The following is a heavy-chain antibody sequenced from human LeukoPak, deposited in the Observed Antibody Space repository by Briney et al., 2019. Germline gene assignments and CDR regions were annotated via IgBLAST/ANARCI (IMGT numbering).Heavy chain of an antibody. CDR1: GFAFSNYW. CDR2: IQPDGSST. CDR3: ARGTMAAAGIAY. V-gene: IGHV3-74*01. D-gene: IGHD6-13*01. J-gene: IGHJ4*02. Sequence: GGSLRLSCAASGFAFSNYWMHWVRQAPGKGLVWVSDIQPDGSSTSYADSVKGRFTISRDNAKNTLYLQMNSLRADDTAVYYCARGTMAAAGIAYWGQGTLVTVSS.